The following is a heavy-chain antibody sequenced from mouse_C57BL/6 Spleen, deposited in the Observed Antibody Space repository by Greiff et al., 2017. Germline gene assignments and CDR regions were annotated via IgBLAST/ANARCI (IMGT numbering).Heavy chain of an antibody. D-gene: IGHD1-1*01. CDR2: IYPGDGDT. V-gene: IGHV1-82*01. CDR1: GYAFSSSW. Sequence: VQLQQSGPELVKPGASVKISCKASGYAFSSSWMHWVKQRPGKGLEWIGRIYPGDGDTNYNGKFKGKATLTADKSSSTAYMQLSSLTSEDSAVYFCARPTTVVAPYYFDDWGQGTTRTVSS. CDR3: ARPTTVVAPYYFDD. J-gene: IGHJ2*01.